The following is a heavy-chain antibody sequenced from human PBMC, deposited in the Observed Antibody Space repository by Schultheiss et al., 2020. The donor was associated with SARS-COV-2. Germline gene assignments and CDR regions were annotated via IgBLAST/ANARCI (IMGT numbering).Heavy chain of an antibody. CDR3: ARDQEARFDP. V-gene: IGHV4-61*02. J-gene: IGHJ5*02. CDR1: GDSFSSGSYY. CDR2: IYTTGST. Sequence: SETLSLTCNVSGDSFSSGSYYWNWIRQPAGKGLEWIGRIYTTGSTIYNPSLKSRVTISVDTSKNQFSLKLSSVTAADTAVYYCARDQEARFDPWGQGTLVTVSS.